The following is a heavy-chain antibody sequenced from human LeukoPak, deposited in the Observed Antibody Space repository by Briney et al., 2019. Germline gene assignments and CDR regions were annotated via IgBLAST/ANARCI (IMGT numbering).Heavy chain of an antibody. V-gene: IGHV4-59*01. CDR3: ARVFRGYSYGPFDY. J-gene: IGHJ4*02. CDR1: GGSISSYY. D-gene: IGHD5-18*01. CDR2: IYYSGST. Sequence: SETLSLTCTVSGGSISSYYWSWIRQPPGKGLEWIGYIYYSGSTNYNPSLKSRVTISVDTSKNRFSLKLSSVTAADTAVYYCARVFRGYSYGPFDYWGQGTLVTVSS.